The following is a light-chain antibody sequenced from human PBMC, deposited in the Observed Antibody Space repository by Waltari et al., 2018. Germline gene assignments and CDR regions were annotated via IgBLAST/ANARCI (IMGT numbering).Light chain of an antibody. CDR2: GNS. CDR3: QAYDSSLSGSWV. CDR1: SSNIGAGYD. Sequence: QSVLTQPPSVSGAHGQRVTISCTGSSSNIGAGYDVHWYQQLPGTAPKLLIYGNSNRPSGVPDRVSGSKSGTSASLAITGLQAEDEADYYCQAYDSSLSGSWVFGGGTKLTVL. J-gene: IGLJ3*02. V-gene: IGLV1-40*01.